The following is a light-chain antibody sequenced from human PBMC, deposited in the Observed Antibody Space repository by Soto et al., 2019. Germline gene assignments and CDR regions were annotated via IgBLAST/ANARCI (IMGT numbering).Light chain of an antibody. Sequence: QSALAQPASVSGSPGQSITISCTVLIYNFFSWYQQHPFKAPKFLIYEVSKRPSCVSYRFSFSKSCNTASLTISGLQAEDEGDYDCRSAAGRSTYVFGTGTKVTVL. J-gene: IGLJ1*01. CDR1: LIYNF. CDR3: RSAAGRSTYV. V-gene: IGLV2-23*02. CDR2: EVS.